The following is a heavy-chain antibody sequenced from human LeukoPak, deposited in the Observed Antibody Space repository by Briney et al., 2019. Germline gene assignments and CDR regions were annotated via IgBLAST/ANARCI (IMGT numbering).Heavy chain of an antibody. CDR2: ISAYNGNT. CDR1: GYTFTSYG. J-gene: IGHJ6*02. D-gene: IGHD3-10*01. V-gene: IGHV1-18*01. Sequence: ASVKVSCKASGYTFTSYGISWVRQAPGQGLEWMGWISAYNGNTNYAQKLQGRVTMTTDTSTSTAYMELRGLRSDDTAVYYCARAVLLWFGESQNYGMDVWGQGTTVTVSS. CDR3: ARAVLLWFGESQNYGMDV.